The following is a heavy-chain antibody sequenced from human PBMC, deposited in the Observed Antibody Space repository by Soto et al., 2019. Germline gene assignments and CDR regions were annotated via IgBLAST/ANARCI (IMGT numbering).Heavy chain of an antibody. V-gene: IGHV3-33*01. J-gene: IGHJ3*02. CDR1: GFTFSSYG. Sequence: QVQLVESGGGVVQPGRSLRLSCAASGFTFSSYGMHWVRQAPGKGLEWVAVIWYDGSNKYYADSVKGRFTISRDNSKNTLYLQMNSLRAEDTAVYYCARERWLQLQDAFDIWGQGTMVTVSS. D-gene: IGHD5-12*01. CDR3: ARERWLQLQDAFDI. CDR2: IWYDGSNK.